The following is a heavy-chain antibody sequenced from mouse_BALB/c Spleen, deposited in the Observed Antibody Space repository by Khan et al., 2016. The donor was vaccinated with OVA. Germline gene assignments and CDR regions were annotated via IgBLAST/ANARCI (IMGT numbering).Heavy chain of an antibody. Sequence: QVQLQQSGAELVRPGASVKLSCKTSGYIFTSYWIHWVKQRPGQGLEWIGRIYPGTDNTYYNEKFKDKATLTADKSSSTAYMQPSSLKSEDSAVYVCARERALYYFDYWGQGTTVTVSS. CDR1: GYIFTSYW. V-gene: IGHV1S132*01. J-gene: IGHJ2*01. CDR2: IYPGTDNT. D-gene: IGHD3-3*01. CDR3: ARERALYYFDY.